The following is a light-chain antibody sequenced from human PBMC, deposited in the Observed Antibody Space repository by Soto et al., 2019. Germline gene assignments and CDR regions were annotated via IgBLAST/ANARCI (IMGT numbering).Light chain of an antibody. CDR2: DAT. Sequence: QAVVTQEPSLTVSPGGTVTLTCGSSTGAVTSGHYPYWFQQKPGQAPKTLIYDATNKHSWTPARFSGSLLGGKAALTLSGAQPEDEADYYCLLSYSGPWVFGGGTKVTVL. J-gene: IGLJ3*02. CDR1: TGAVTSGHY. CDR3: LLSYSGPWV. V-gene: IGLV7-46*01.